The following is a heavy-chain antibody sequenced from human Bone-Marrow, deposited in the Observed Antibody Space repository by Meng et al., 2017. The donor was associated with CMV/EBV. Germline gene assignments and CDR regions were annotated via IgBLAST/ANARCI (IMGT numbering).Heavy chain of an antibody. CDR2: ISSSSSYI. D-gene: IGHD1-26*01. Sequence: GESLKISCAASGFTFSSYSMNWVRQAPGKGLEWVSSISSSSSYIYYADSVKGRFTISRDNAKNSLYLQMNSLRAEDTAVYYCARGIVGAHEAFDIWGQGTMVTVSS. CDR1: GFTFSSYS. J-gene: IGHJ3*02. V-gene: IGHV3-21*01. CDR3: ARGIVGAHEAFDI.